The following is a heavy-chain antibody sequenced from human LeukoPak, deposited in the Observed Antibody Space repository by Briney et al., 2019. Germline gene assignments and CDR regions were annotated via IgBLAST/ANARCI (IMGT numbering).Heavy chain of an antibody. Sequence: SETLSLTCTVSGGSISTYYWSWIRQPPEKGLEWIGYVYSSGSTNYNPSLKSRVAISIDTSKNQFFLNLGSVTAADTAVYYCARTRGDGHFDYWGQGTLVTVSS. V-gene: IGHV4-59*01. J-gene: IGHJ4*02. CDR2: VYSSGST. D-gene: IGHD5-24*01. CDR1: GGSISTYY. CDR3: ARTRGDGHFDY.